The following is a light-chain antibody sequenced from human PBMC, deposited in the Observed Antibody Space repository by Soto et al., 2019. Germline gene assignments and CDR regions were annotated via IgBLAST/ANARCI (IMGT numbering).Light chain of an antibody. J-gene: IGKJ2*01. V-gene: IGKV3-20*01. CDR2: AAS. CDR1: QSISNY. CDR3: QQYGGSPRT. Sequence: EIVLTQSPGTLSLSPGEIATLSCRASQSISNYLAWYQQRPGQSPRLLIYAASSRDTGVPDRFSGGGSATDFTLTVSRLEPEDFAVYYCQQYGGSPRTFGQGTKLEIK.